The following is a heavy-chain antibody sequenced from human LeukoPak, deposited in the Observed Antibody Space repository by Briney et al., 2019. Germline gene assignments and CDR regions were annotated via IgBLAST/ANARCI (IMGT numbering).Heavy chain of an antibody. CDR1: GYTFTGYY. D-gene: IGHD3-22*01. Sequence: ASVKVSCKASGYTFTGYYMHWVRQAPGQGLERMGWINPNSGGTNYAQKFQGRVTMTRDTSISTAYMELSRLRSDDTAVYFCARDTYYYDSSGYSNYMDVWGKGTTVTISS. V-gene: IGHV1-2*02. CDR3: ARDTYYYDSSGYSNYMDV. J-gene: IGHJ6*03. CDR2: INPNSGGT.